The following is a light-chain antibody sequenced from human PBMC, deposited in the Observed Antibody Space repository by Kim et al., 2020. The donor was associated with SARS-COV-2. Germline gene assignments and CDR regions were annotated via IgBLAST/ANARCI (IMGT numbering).Light chain of an antibody. CDR3: QQFYDTPWT. CDR1: QSVLFSANNKNY. CDR2: WAS. V-gene: IGKV4-1*01. Sequence: ATINCKSSQSVLFSANNKNYITWYQQKPGQPPKLLIYWASIRESGVPDRFSGSGSGTDFTLTISSLQAEDVVVYYCQQFYDTPWTFGQGTKVDIK. J-gene: IGKJ1*01.